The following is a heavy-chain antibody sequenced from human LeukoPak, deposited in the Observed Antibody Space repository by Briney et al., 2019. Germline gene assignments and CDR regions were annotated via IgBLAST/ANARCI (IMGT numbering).Heavy chain of an antibody. Sequence: GGSLRLSCAASGFTFSSYSMNWVRQAPGKGLEWVSSISSSSSYIYYADSVKGRFTISRDNSKNTLYLEMNSLRAEDTAIYYCAKMKGHPLPKYYMDVWGQGITVTVSS. D-gene: IGHD1-26*01. V-gene: IGHV3-21*04. CDR2: ISSSSSYI. CDR3: AKMKGHPLPKYYMDV. J-gene: IGHJ6*01. CDR1: GFTFSSYS.